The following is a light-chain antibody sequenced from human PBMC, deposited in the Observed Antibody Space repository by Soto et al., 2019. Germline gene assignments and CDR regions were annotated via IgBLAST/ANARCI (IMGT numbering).Light chain of an antibody. V-gene: IGLV2-14*01. CDR1: NTDLSNYDS. CDR3: DSYSGTNSWL. CDR2: EVT. J-gene: IGLJ2*01. Sequence: QSVLTQPASVSGFLGQSITISCTGANTDLSNYDSVSWYQQRPGNAPKLILFEVTKRPSGISSRFSGSKSGTAASLTISPLQADDESFYHCDSYSGTNSWLFGGGTKVTVL.